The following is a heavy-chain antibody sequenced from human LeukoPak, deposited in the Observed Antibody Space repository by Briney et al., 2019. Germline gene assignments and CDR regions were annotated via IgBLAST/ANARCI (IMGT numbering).Heavy chain of an antibody. Sequence: GGSLNPSCPASGFTLSSNNLTWFAQAPGKGLKWLSYISSTSSTIYYADSVKGRPTISRDNAKNSLYLHMNSLRGEDTAVYYCARGDWGSNFDYWGQGTLVTVSS. CDR3: ARGDWGSNFDY. D-gene: IGHD7-27*01. J-gene: IGHJ4*02. V-gene: IGHV3-48*01. CDR1: GFTLSSNN. CDR2: ISSTSSTI.